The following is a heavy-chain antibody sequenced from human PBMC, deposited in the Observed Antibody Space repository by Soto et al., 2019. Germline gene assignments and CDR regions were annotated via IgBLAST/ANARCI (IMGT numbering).Heavy chain of an antibody. D-gene: IGHD6-13*01. Sequence: SETLSLTCTVSGGSIRDYYWGWIRQSPGKGLEWIGYIYYTGTTKYNPSLKSRVTISVDSSKNQFSLKLSSVTAADTAVYYCASSNIAAAGFYYYGMDVWGRGTTVTVSS. CDR2: IYYTGTT. J-gene: IGHJ6*02. CDR1: GGSIRDYY. CDR3: ASSNIAAAGFYYYGMDV. V-gene: IGHV4-59*01.